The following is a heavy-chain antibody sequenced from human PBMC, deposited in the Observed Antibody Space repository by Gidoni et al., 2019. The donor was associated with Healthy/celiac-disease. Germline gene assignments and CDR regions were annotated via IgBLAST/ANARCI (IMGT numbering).Heavy chain of an antibody. CDR3: ARAKYCSGGSCSIYYFDY. J-gene: IGHJ4*02. CDR1: GFTFSSYS. D-gene: IGHD2-15*01. Sequence: EVQLVESGGGLVQPGGSLRLSCAASGFTFSSYSMNWVRQAPGKGLECVSYISSSSSTIYYADSVKGRFTISRDNAKNSLYLQMNSLRAEDTAVYYCARAKYCSGGSCSIYYFDYWGQGTLVTVSS. CDR2: ISSSSSTI. V-gene: IGHV3-48*01.